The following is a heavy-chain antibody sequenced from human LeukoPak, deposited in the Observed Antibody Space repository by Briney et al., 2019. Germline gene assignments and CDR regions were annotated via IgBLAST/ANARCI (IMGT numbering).Heavy chain of an antibody. CDR1: GYSFTSYW. V-gene: IGHV5-51*01. Sequence: GESLKISCKGSGYSFTSYWIGWVRQMPGKGLEWMGIIYPGYSDTRYSPSFQGQVTISADKSISTAYLQWSSLKASDTAMYYCARAGGLYCTNGVCYRKFDAFDIWGQGTMVTVSS. CDR3: ARAGGLYCTNGVCYRKFDAFDI. D-gene: IGHD2-8*01. J-gene: IGHJ3*02. CDR2: IYPGYSDT.